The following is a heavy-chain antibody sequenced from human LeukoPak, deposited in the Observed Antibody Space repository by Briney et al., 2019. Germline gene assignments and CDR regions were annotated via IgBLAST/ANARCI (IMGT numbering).Heavy chain of an antibody. CDR2: IYTSGST. CDR3: ARLLVVVPATGDY. Sequence: SQTLSLTCTVSGGSISSGSYYWSWIRQPAGKGLEWIGRIYTSGSTNYNPSLKSRVTISVDTSKNQFSLKLSSVTAADTAVYYCARLLVVVPATGDYWGQGTLVTVSS. V-gene: IGHV4-61*02. CDR1: GGSISSGSYY. D-gene: IGHD2-2*01. J-gene: IGHJ4*02.